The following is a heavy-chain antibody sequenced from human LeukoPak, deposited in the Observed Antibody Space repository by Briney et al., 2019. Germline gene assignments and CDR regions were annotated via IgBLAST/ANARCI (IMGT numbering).Heavy chain of an antibody. CDR1: GGTFSSYA. CDR2: IIPILGIA. Sequence: GASVKVSCKASGGTFSSYAISWVRQAPGQGLEWMGRIIPILGIANYAQKFQGRVTITADKSTSTAYMELSSLRSEDTAVYYCVRELTLVGATSGMDVWGQGTTVTVSS. V-gene: IGHV1-69*04. CDR3: VRELTLVGATSGMDV. J-gene: IGHJ6*02. D-gene: IGHD1-26*01.